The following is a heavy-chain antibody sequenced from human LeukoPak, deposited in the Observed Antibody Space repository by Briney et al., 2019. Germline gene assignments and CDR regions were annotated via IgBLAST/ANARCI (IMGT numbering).Heavy chain of an antibody. CDR1: GFTFSSYA. D-gene: IGHD6-19*01. CDR3: AKGLGRTQWLGTYFDY. CDR2: ISGSGGRT. Sequence: PGGSLRLSCAASGFTFSSYAMSWVRQAPGKGLEWVSAISGSGGRTYYADSVKGRFTISRDNSKNTLYLQMNSLRAEDTAVCYCAKGLGRTQWLGTYFDYWGQGTLVTVSS. V-gene: IGHV3-23*01. J-gene: IGHJ4*02.